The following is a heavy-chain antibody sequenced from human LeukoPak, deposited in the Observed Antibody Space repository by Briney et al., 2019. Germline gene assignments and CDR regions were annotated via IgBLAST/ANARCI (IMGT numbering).Heavy chain of an antibody. Sequence: GGSLRLSCAASGFTFSSYAMSWVRQAPGKGLEWVSAISGSGGSTYYADSVKGRFTISRDNSKNTLCLQMNSLRAEDTAVYYCAKVKGSGSYSFWGQGTMVTVSS. V-gene: IGHV3-23*01. D-gene: IGHD3-10*01. J-gene: IGHJ3*01. CDR2: ISGSGGST. CDR3: AKVKGSGSYSF. CDR1: GFTFSSYA.